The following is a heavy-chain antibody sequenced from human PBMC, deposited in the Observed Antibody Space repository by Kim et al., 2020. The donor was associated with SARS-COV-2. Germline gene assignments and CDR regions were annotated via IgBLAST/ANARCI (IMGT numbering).Heavy chain of an antibody. Sequence: SETLSLTCSVSGYSISGGYYWGWIRQPPGKGLERIGGIFQSGTTYYNPSLKSRVTISVDTSKNQFSLNLSSVTAADTAVYYCARGPRYFGHFDYWGQGTLVTVSS. V-gene: IGHV4-38-2*02. CDR3: ARGPRYFGHFDY. CDR2: IFQSGTT. CDR1: GYSISGGYY. D-gene: IGHD3-9*01. J-gene: IGHJ4*02.